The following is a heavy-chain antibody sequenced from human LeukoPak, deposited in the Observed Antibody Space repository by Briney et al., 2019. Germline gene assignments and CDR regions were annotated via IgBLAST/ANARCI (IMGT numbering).Heavy chain of an antibody. J-gene: IGHJ4*02. V-gene: IGHV3-30*19. CDR1: GFTFSSYG. D-gene: IGHD3-10*01. CDR2: ILYDGSNK. CDR3: ATELIRSGELLSGDY. Sequence: PGRSLRLSCEASGFTFSSYGMHWVRQAPGKGLEWVSVILYDGSNKNYADSVKGRFTISRDNSKNTMYLQMNSLRAEDTAVYYCATELIRSGELLSGDYWGQGTLVTVSS.